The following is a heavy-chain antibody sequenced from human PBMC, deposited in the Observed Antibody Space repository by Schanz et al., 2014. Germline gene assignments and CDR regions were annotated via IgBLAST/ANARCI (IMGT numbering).Heavy chain of an antibody. CDR3: GRGFSRSYIDF. Sequence: QVQLVQSWAEMKKPGASVKVSCKASGYTFTDYGLSWVRQAPGQGLEYMGRINPNSGGTNFAQKFQGRVTMTRDTSTSTVYLELSSLRSDDTAVYYCGRGFSRSYIDFWGQGTLITVSS. V-gene: IGHV1-2*06. J-gene: IGHJ4*02. D-gene: IGHD3-10*01. CDR1: GYTFTDYG. CDR2: INPNSGGT.